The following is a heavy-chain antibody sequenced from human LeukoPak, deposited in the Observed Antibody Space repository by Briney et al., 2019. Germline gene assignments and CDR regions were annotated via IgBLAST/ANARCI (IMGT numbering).Heavy chain of an antibody. J-gene: IGHJ3*02. Sequence: GGSLRLSCATAGLTFSNHGMHWVRQAPGKGLEWVTFIRNDGSDKYYADSVKGRFTISRDNSKNTLYLQMNTLGAEDTAVYYCAKDKGVVAFDIWGQGTMVTVSS. V-gene: IGHV3-30*02. CDR2: IRNDGSDK. D-gene: IGHD2-15*01. CDR3: AKDKGVVAFDI. CDR1: GLTFSNHG.